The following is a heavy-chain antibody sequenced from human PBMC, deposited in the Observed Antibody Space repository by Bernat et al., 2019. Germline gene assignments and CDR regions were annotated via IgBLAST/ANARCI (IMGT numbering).Heavy chain of an antibody. CDR1: GGTFSSYA. CDR2: IIPILGIA. Sequence: QVQLVQSGAEVKKPGSSVKVSCKASGGTFSSYAISWVRQAPGQGLEWMGRIIPILGIANYAQKFQGRVTITADKSTSTAYMGLSSLRSEDTAVYYCARELDDSSGYRFDYWGQGTLVTVSS. V-gene: IGHV1-69*04. J-gene: IGHJ4*02. CDR3: ARELDDSSGYRFDY. D-gene: IGHD3-22*01.